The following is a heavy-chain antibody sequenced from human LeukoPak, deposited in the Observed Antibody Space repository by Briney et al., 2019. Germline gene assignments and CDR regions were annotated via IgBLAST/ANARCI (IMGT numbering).Heavy chain of an antibody. Sequence: ASVKVSCKASGYTFTAYYIYWVRQAPGQGLEWVGFIHPNSGATNYAPKFQGRVTMARDTSISTAYMEPSRLTSDDTAMYYCARDGDSRMVDFDYWGQGTLVTVSS. V-gene: IGHV1-2*02. CDR2: IHPNSGAT. J-gene: IGHJ4*02. D-gene: IGHD3-10*01. CDR3: ARDGDSRMVDFDY. CDR1: GYTFTAYY.